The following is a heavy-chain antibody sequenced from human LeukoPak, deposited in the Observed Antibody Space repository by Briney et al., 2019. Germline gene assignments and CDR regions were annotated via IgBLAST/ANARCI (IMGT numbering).Heavy chain of an antibody. D-gene: IGHD3-3*01. J-gene: IGHJ6*03. CDR1: GGTFSSYA. V-gene: IGHV1-69*06. CDR2: IIPIFGTV. CDR3: ARSLFRFLEWSYRSYYYYYMDV. Sequence: SVKVSCKASGGTFSSYAISWVRQAPGQGLEWMGGIIPIFGTVNYAQKFQGRVTITADKSTSTAYMELSSLRSEDTAVYFCARSLFRFLEWSYRSYYYYYMDVWGKGTTVTVSS.